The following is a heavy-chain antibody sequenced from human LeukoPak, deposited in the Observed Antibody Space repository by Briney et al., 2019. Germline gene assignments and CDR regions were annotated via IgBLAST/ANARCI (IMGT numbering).Heavy chain of an antibody. D-gene: IGHD6-19*01. Sequence: ASVKVSCKASGYTFTSYDINWVRQATGQGLEWMGWMNPNSGNTGYAQKFQGRVTMTRNTSISTAYMELSSLRSEDTAVYYCARFPGYSSGWYGNWFDPWGQGTLVTVSS. CDR1: GYTFTSYD. V-gene: IGHV1-8*01. CDR2: MNPNSGNT. J-gene: IGHJ5*02. CDR3: ARFPGYSSGWYGNWFDP.